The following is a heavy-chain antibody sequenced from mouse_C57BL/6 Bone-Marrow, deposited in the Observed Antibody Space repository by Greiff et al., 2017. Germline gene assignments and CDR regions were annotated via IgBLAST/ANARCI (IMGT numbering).Heavy chain of an antibody. V-gene: IGHV1-69*01. Sequence: VQLQQPGAELVMPGASVKLSCKASGYTFTSYWMHWVKQRPGQGLEWIGEIDPSDSYTNYNQKFKGKSTLTVDKSSSTAYMQRSSLTSEDSAVYYCARGGNSMVTTKGFAYWGQGTLVTVSA. D-gene: IGHD2-1*01. CDR2: IDPSDSYT. CDR3: ARGGNSMVTTKGFAY. CDR1: GYTFTSYW. J-gene: IGHJ3*01.